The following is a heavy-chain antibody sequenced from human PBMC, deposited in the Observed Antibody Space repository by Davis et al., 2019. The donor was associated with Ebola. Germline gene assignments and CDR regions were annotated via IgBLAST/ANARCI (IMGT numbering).Heavy chain of an antibody. J-gene: IGHJ6*02. CDR2: ISSSSSYT. CDR1: GFTFSDYY. D-gene: IGHD2-15*01. Sequence: GESLKISCAASGFTFSDYYMSWIRQAPGKGLEWVSYISSSSSYTNYADSVKGRFTISRDNAKNSLYPQMNSLRAEDTAVYYCARDGGACSGGSCYSRYYYGMDVWGQGTTVTVSS. CDR3: ARDGGACSGGSCYSRYYYGMDV. V-gene: IGHV3-11*06.